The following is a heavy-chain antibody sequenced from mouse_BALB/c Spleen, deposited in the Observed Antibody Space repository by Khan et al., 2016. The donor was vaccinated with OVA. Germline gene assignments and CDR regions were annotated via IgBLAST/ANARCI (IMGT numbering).Heavy chain of an antibody. CDR2: ISYSSST. CDR3: ARTARITY. V-gene: IGHV3-2*02. D-gene: IGHD1-2*01. Sequence: VQLKESGPGLVKPSQSLSLTCTVTGYSITSGYGWNWIRQFPGNKLEWMGYISYSSSTNYNPFLNSLILITRDTSNNQFFLLLNSVTTQDTATYYCARTARITYWGQGTTLTVSS. CDR1: GYSITSGYG. J-gene: IGHJ2*01.